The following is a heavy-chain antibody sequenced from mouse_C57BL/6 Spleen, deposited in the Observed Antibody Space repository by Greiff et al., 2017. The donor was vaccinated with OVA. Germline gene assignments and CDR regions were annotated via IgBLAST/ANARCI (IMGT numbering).Heavy chain of an antibody. CDR1: GYTFTDYY. V-gene: IGHV1-26*01. CDR2: INPNNGGT. D-gene: IGHD2-3*01. J-gene: IGHJ4*01. Sequence: VQLQQSGPELVKPGASVKISCKASGYTFTDYYMNWVKQSHGKSLEWIGDINPNNGGTSYNQKFKGKATLTVDKSSSTAYMELRSLTSEDSAVYYCEMVYYAMDYWGQGTSVTVSS. CDR3: EMVYYAMDY.